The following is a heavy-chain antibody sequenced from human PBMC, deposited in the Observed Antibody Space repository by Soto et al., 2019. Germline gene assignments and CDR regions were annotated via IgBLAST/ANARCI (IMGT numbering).Heavy chain of an antibody. Sequence: GGSLRLSCTASGFTFGDYAMSWFRQAPGKGLEWVGFIRSKAYGGTTEYAASVKGRFTISRDDSKSIAYLQMNSLKTEDTAVYYCTREYCSSTSCSQAYYYYMDVWGKGTTVTVSS. CDR3: TREYCSSTSCSQAYYYYMDV. CDR2: IRSKAYGGTT. D-gene: IGHD2-2*01. V-gene: IGHV3-49*03. J-gene: IGHJ6*03. CDR1: GFTFGDYA.